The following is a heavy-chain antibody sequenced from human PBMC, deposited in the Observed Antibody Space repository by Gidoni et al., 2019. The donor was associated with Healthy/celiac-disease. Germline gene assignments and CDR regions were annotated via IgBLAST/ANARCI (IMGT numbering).Heavy chain of an antibody. J-gene: IGHJ2*01. CDR3: ARADYGDYVGYFDL. Sequence: QVQLVESGGGVVQPGRSLRLSCAASGFTFSSYAMHWVRQAPGKGLEWVAVISYDGSNKYYADSVKGRFTISRDNSKNTLYLQMNSLRAEDTAVYYCARADYGDYVGYFDLWGRGTLVTVSS. D-gene: IGHD4-17*01. CDR2: ISYDGSNK. V-gene: IGHV3-30-3*01. CDR1: GFTFSSYA.